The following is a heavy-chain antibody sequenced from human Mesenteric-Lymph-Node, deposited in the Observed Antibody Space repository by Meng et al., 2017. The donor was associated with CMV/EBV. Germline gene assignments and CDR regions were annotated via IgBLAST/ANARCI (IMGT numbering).Heavy chain of an antibody. V-gene: IGHV2-5*02. CDR3: AQQVGYCDSFSCLKKRHFDS. CDR2: IYWDDDK. J-gene: IGHJ4*02. D-gene: IGHD2-2*01. CDR1: TGGVG. Sequence: TGGVGVGWNRQHPGKALEWHALIYWDDDKCYSPSLKSRITITKDTSKNQVVLTMTDMDPVDTATYYCAQQVGYCDSFSCLKKRHFDSWGQGTLVTVSS.